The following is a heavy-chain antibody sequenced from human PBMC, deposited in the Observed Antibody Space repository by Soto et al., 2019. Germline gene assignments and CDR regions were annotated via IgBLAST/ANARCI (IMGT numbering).Heavy chain of an antibody. CDR2: IYYSGST. D-gene: IGHD3-16*01. CDR3: ARHRGGLFFEFDY. CDR1: GASISGFY. V-gene: IGHV4-59*08. Sequence: SETLSLTCTVSGASISGFYWSWIRQPPGKGLEWIGSIYYSGSTTYNPSLKSRVTISVDTSKKQFSLKLSSVTAADTAVYYCARHRGGLFFEFDYWGQGTLVTVSS. J-gene: IGHJ4*02.